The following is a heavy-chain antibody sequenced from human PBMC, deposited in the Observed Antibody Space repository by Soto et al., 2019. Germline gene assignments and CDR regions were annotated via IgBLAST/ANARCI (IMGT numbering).Heavy chain of an antibody. CDR3: ARDRGSGADFDY. Sequence: GGSLRLSCAASGFTFSSYWMSWVRQAPGKGLEWVANIKQDGSEKYYVDSVKGRFTISRDNAKNSLYLQMNRLRAEDSGVYYCARDRGSGADFDYWGQGTLVTVSS. J-gene: IGHJ4*03. CDR2: IKQDGSEK. V-gene: IGHV3-7*01. CDR1: GFTFSSYW. D-gene: IGHD1-26*01.